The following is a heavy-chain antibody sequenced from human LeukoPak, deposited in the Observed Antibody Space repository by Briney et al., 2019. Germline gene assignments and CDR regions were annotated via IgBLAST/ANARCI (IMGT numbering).Heavy chain of an antibody. CDR3: ARGKAPNQSQSRPRLHYYYYYMDV. Sequence: ASVKVSCKASGYTFTSYYMHWVRQAPGQGLEWMGIINPSGGSTSYAQKFQGRVTMTRDMSTSTGYMELSSLRSEDTAVYYCARGKAPNQSQSRPRLHYYYYYMDVWGKGTTVTVSS. J-gene: IGHJ6*03. D-gene: IGHD1-14*01. CDR2: INPSGGST. V-gene: IGHV1-46*01. CDR1: GYTFTSYY.